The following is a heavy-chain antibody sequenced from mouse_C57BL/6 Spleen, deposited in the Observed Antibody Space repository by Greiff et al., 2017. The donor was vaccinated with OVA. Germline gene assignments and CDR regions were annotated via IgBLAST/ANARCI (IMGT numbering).Heavy chain of an antibody. CDR2: INPNNGGT. J-gene: IGHJ4*01. D-gene: IGHD4-1*01. Sequence: EVQLQQSGPELVKPGASVKMSCKASGYTFTDYNMHWVKQSHGQSLEWIGYINPNNGGTSYNQKFKGKATLTVNKSSSTAYMELRSLTSEDSAVYYCARVETGPYYYAMGYWGQGTSVTVAS. CDR1: GYTFTDYN. CDR3: ARVETGPYYYAMGY. V-gene: IGHV1-22*01.